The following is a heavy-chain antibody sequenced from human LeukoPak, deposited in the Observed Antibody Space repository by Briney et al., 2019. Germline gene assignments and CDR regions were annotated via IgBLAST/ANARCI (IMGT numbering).Heavy chain of an antibody. Sequence: SETLSLTCTVSGGSISSYYWSWIRQPPGKGLEWIGYIYYSGSTNYNPSLKSRVTISVDTSKNQFSLKLSSVTAADTAVYYCARAEGTTEPAHWGQGTLVTVSS. CDR3: ARAEGTTEPAH. V-gene: IGHV4-59*01. D-gene: IGHD1-7*01. CDR1: GGSISSYY. J-gene: IGHJ4*02. CDR2: IYYSGST.